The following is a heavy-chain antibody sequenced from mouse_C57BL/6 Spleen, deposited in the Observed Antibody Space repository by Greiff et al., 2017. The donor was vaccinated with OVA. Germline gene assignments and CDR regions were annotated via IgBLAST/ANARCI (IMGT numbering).Heavy chain of an antibody. J-gene: IGHJ2*01. CDR3: ARFLPDGYSY. V-gene: IGHV1-69*01. CDR1: GYTFTSYW. CDR2: IDPSDSYT. D-gene: IGHD2-3*01. Sequence: VKLQQPGAELVMPGASVKLSCKASGYTFTSYWMHWVKQRPGQGLEWIGEIDPSDSYTNYNQKFKGKSTLTVDKSSSTAYMQLSSLTSEDSAVYYCARFLPDGYSYWGQGTTLTVSS.